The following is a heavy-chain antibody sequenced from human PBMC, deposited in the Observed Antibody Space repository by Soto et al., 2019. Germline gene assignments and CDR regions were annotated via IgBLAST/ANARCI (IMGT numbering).Heavy chain of an antibody. V-gene: IGHV1-2*04. J-gene: IGHJ6*02. Sequence: ASVKVSCKASGYTFTGYYMHWVRQAPGQGLEWMGWINPNSGGTNYAQKFQGWVTMTRDTSISTAYMELSRLRSDDTAVYYCARGDFMGYYYGMDVWGQGTTVTVSS. CDR2: INPNSGGT. CDR3: ARGDFMGYYYGMDV. D-gene: IGHD3-3*01. CDR1: GYTFTGYY.